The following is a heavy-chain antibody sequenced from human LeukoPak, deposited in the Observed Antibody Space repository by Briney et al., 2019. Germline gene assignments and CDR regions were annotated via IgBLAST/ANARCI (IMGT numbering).Heavy chain of an antibody. D-gene: IGHD3-10*01. CDR1: GGSFSGYY. J-gene: IGHJ4*02. CDR2: INHSGST. CDR3: ARGLGLTYYYGSGSHTALDY. V-gene: IGHV4-34*01. Sequence: PSETLSLTCAVYGGSFSGYYWSWIRQPPGKGLEWIGEINHSGSTNYNPSLKSRVTISVDTSKNQFSLKLSSVTAADTAVYYCARGLGLTYYYGSGSHTALDYWGQGTPVTVSS.